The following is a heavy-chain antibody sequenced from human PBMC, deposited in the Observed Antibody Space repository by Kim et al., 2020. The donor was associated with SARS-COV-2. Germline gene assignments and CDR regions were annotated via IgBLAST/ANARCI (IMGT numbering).Heavy chain of an antibody. D-gene: IGHD3-3*01. Sequence: SETLSLTCTVSGGSISSYYWSWIRQPPGKGLEWIGYIYYSGSTNYNPSLKSRVTISVDTSKNQFSLKLSSVTAADTAVYYCARDQGAYYDFWSGYFGWFDPWGQGTLVTVSS. CDR1: GGSISSYY. CDR2: IYYSGST. J-gene: IGHJ5*02. V-gene: IGHV4-59*13. CDR3: ARDQGAYYDFWSGYFGWFDP.